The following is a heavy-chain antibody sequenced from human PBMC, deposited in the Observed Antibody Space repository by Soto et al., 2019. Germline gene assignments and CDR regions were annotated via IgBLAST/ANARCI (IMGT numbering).Heavy chain of an antibody. CDR2: IYYSGST. Sequence: QVQLQESGPGLVKPSQTLSLTCTVSGGSISSGDYYWSWIRQHPGKGREWIGYIYYSGSTYYNPSRKSRVTISVDTSKNQFSLKLSSVTAADTAVYYCARWWSGSRQGFDPWGPGTLVTVSS. CDR1: GGSISSGDYY. V-gene: IGHV4-31*03. J-gene: IGHJ5*02. CDR3: ARWWSGSRQGFDP. D-gene: IGHD3-3*01.